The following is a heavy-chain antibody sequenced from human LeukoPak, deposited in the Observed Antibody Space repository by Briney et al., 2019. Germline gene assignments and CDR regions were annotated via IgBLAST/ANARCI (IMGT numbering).Heavy chain of an antibody. CDR2: ISYDGSNK. D-gene: IGHD3-10*01. CDR3: ARNNYYGSG. CDR1: GFTFSSYG. Sequence: GGSLRLSCAASGFTFSSYGMHWVRQAPGKGLEWVAVISYDGSNKYYADSVKGRFTISRDNAKNSLYLQMNSLRAEDTAVYYCARNNYYGSGWGQGTLVTVSS. V-gene: IGHV3-30*03. J-gene: IGHJ4*02.